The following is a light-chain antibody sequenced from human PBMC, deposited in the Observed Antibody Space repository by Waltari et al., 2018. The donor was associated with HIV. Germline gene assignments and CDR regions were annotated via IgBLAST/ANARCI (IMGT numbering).Light chain of an antibody. V-gene: IGLV2-14*01. CDR2: EVS. CDR1: SSDVGGYNY. CDR3: ISYTSGSTLYV. J-gene: IGLJ1*01. Sequence: QSALTQPASVYGSPGQSITISCTGTSSDVGGYNYVSWYQQHPGRAPKVVVYEVSNRPSGISNRFSGSKSGNTASLTISGLQAEDEADYYCISYTSGSTLYVFGTGTKVTVL.